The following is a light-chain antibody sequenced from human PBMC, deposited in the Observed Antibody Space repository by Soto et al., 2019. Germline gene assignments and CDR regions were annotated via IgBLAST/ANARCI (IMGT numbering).Light chain of an antibody. CDR3: SSYAGSFVV. CDR2: EVS. J-gene: IGLJ2*01. V-gene: IGLV2-8*01. Sequence: QSALTQPPSASVSPGQSVTISCTGTSSDVGGYNYVSWYQQHPGKAPKLMIYEVSKRPSGVPDRFSGSQSGNTASLTVSGLQAEDEADYYCSSYAGSFVVFGGGTKLTVL. CDR1: SSDVGGYNY.